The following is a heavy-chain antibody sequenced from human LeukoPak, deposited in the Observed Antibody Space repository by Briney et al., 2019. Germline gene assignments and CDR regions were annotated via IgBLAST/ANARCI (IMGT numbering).Heavy chain of an antibody. Sequence: SETLSLTCVVSGYSIRNGDYWGWIRQSPGKGLEWIASMYNSVSIHYNPSLKSRVTISIDTSKNQFFLILSSVTAADTAVYYCARAYSGTYSYSDHWGQGTLVTVSS. V-gene: IGHV4-38-2*01. J-gene: IGHJ4*02. CDR2: MYNSVSI. D-gene: IGHD1-26*01. CDR1: GYSIRNGDY. CDR3: ARAYSGTYSYSDH.